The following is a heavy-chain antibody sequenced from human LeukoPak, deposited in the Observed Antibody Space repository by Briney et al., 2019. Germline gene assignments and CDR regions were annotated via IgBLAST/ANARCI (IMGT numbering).Heavy chain of an antibody. CDR3: ARDWPSGWQQLPDYDAVDI. CDR1: GFTFSSYD. V-gene: IGHV3-23*01. J-gene: IGHJ3*02. D-gene: IGHD6-13*01. CDR2: ISGGGGDT. Sequence: GGSLRLSCAASGFTFSSYDMKWVRQPPGKGLEWVSSISGGGGDTYYADSAKGRFTISRDNSKNTLCLQMNSLRAEDTAVYYCARDWPSGWQQLPDYDAVDIWGQGTMVTVSS.